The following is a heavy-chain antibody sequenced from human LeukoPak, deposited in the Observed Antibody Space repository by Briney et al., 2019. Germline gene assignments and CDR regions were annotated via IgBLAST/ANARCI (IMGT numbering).Heavy chain of an antibody. J-gene: IGHJ4*02. CDR2: IWYDGSNK. CDR3: AKDRGGTDSSGYYSEGDFDY. D-gene: IGHD3-22*01. Sequence: GGSLRLSCAASGFTFSSYGMHWVRQAPGKGLEWVAVIWYDGSNKYYADSVKGRFTISRDNSKNTLYLQMNSLRAEDTAVYYCAKDRGGTDSSGYYSEGDFDYWGQGTLVTVSS. CDR1: GFTFSSYG. V-gene: IGHV3-33*06.